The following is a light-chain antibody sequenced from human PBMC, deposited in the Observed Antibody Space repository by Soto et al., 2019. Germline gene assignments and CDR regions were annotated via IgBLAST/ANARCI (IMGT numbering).Light chain of an antibody. V-gene: IGKV3-15*01. CDR3: QQYNNWPPWIT. CDR2: DVS. J-gene: IGKJ5*01. CDR1: QSVGSN. Sequence: EIVMTQSPATLSVSPGDRATLSCRASQSVGSNLAWFQQKPGQAPRPLIYDVSTRATGVPVRFGGSGSGTEFTLTISSLQSEDFAVYYCQQYNNWPPWITFGQGTRLEIK.